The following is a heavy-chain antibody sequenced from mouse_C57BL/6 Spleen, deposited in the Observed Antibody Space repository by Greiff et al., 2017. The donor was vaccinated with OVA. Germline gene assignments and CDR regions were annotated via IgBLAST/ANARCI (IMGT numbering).Heavy chain of an antibody. J-gene: IGHJ4*01. CDR1: GFTFSDYY. V-gene: IGHV5-16*01. CDR2: INYDGSST. D-gene: IGHD1-1*01. CDR3: ARENEGSSYNYYAMDY. Sequence: EVQLVESEGGLVQPGSSMKLSCTASGFTFSDYYMAWVRQVPEKGLEWVANINYDGSSTYYLDSLKSRFIISRDNAKNILYLQMSSLKSEDTATYYCARENEGSSYNYYAMDYWGQGTSVTVSS.